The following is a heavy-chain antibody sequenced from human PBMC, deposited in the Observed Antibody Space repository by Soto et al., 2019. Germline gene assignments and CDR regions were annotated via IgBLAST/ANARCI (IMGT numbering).Heavy chain of an antibody. D-gene: IGHD1-26*01. CDR3: TRDPGTNGAYYYYMDV. CDR1: GFTFSGYS. J-gene: IGHJ6*03. V-gene: IGHV3-21*01. CDR2: ISSSSTYI. Sequence: WGSLRLSCAVSGFTFSGYSMNWVRQAPGKGLEWVSSISSSSTYIYYVASVKGRFTISRDNAKNSLYLQMSSLRAEDTAVYYCTRDPGTNGAYYYYMDVWGKGTTVTVSS.